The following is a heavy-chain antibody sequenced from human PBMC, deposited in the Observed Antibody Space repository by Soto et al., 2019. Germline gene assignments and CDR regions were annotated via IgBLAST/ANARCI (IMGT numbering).Heavy chain of an antibody. V-gene: IGHV4-59*01. CDR3: GRKGYFDY. CDR2: IYNSGGT. CDR1: GASISSYY. Sequence: SETLSLTCTVSGASISSYYWSWIRQPPGKGLEWIGYIYNSGGTNYNPSLKSRVTISVDTSKNQFSLKLSSVTAADTAVYYCGRKGYFDYWGQGTLVTVSS. J-gene: IGHJ4*02.